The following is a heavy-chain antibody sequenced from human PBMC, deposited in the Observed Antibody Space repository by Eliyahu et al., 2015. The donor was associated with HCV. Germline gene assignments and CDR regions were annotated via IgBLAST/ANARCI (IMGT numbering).Heavy chain of an antibody. D-gene: IGHD1-26*01. CDR3: ARDVSVGVYSAGAY. Sequence: VQLVESGGGVVXPGRSLXLSCXTSGFTFYSXSMXWVRQAPGKGLEWVAVISSDXRDKRLADSVKGRFNISRDTSESTVYLEMSGLSAEDTAVYYCARDVSVGVYSAGAYWGQGVLVTVSS. J-gene: IGHJ4*02. CDR1: GFTFYSXS. V-gene: IGHV3-30*04. CDR2: ISSDXRDK.